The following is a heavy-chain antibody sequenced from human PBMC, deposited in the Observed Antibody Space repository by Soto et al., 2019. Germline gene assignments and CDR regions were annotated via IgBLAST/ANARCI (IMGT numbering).Heavy chain of an antibody. Sequence: SETLSLTCAVSGGSMSSSNWWSWVRQPPGKGLEWIGEIYHSGSTNYNPSLKSRVTISVDKSKNQFSLKLSSVTAADTAVYYCASFSRGSVGSSDWFDPWGQGTLVTVSS. V-gene: IGHV4-4*02. CDR1: GGSMSSSNW. J-gene: IGHJ5*02. CDR3: ASFSRGSVGSSDWFDP. CDR2: IYHSGST. D-gene: IGHD6-6*01.